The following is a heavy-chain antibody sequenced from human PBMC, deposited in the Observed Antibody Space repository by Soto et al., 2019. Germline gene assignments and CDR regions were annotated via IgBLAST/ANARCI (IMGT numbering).Heavy chain of an antibody. CDR1: GGTFSSYA. CDR2: IIPIFGTA. CDR3: ASDRVTIFGDSDAFDI. Sequence: GASVKVSCKASGGTFSSYAISWVRQAPGQGLEWMGGIIPIFGTANYAQKFQGRVTITADESTSTAYMELSSLRSEDTAVYYCASDRVTIFGDSDAFDIWGQGTMVTVSS. V-gene: IGHV1-69*13. J-gene: IGHJ3*02. D-gene: IGHD3-3*01.